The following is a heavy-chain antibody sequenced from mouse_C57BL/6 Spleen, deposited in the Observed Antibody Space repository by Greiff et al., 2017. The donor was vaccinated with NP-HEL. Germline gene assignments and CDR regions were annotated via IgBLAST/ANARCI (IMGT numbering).Heavy chain of an antibody. Sequence: EVQLQESGPGLVKPSQSLSLTCSVTGYSITSGYYWNWIRQFPGNKLEWMGYISYDGSNNYNPSLKNRISITRDTFKNQFFLKLNSVTTEDTATYYCAREGDGYSYWGQVTLVTVSA. CDR3: AREGDGYSY. D-gene: IGHD2-3*01. J-gene: IGHJ3*01. CDR2: ISYDGSN. V-gene: IGHV3-6*01. CDR1: GYSITSGYY.